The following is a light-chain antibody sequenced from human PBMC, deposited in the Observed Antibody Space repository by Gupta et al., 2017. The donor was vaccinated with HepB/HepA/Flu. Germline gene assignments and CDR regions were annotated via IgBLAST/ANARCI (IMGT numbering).Light chain of an antibody. J-gene: IGLJ3*02. CDR1: SSDVGTYNR. CDR3: SSHTSTNTWV. Sequence: QSALTQPPSVSASPGQSVAISCTGTSSDVGTYNRVSWYQQSPGTTPKLLIYEVRRRPAGVPDRFSGSKSGNTAFLTISGRQEEDESDYYCSSHTSTNTWVFGGGTKVTVL. CDR2: EVR. V-gene: IGLV2-18*02.